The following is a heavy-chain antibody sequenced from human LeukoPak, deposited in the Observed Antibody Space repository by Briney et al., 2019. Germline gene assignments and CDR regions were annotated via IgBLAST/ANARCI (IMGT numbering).Heavy chain of an antibody. J-gene: IGHJ4*02. Sequence: GSSVKVSCKASGGTFSSYAISWVRQAPGQGLEWMGGIIPIFGTANYAQKFQGRVTITTDESTSTAYMELSSLRSEDTAVYYCARTRDGCNFGFDYWGQGTLVTVSS. CDR2: IIPIFGTA. CDR3: ARTRDGCNFGFDY. CDR1: GGTFSSYA. V-gene: IGHV1-69*05. D-gene: IGHD5-24*01.